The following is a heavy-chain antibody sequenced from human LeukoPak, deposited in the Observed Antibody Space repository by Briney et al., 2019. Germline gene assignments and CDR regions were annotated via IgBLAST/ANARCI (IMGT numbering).Heavy chain of an antibody. Sequence: SETLSLTCTVSGGSISSSSYYWGWIRQPPGKGLEWIGSIYYSGSTYYNPSLKSRVTTSVDTSKNQFSLKLSAVIAADTAVYFCARGPYSYDSSGAFDIWGQGTM. CDR3: ARGPYSYDSSGAFDI. J-gene: IGHJ3*02. V-gene: IGHV4-39*02. D-gene: IGHD3-22*01. CDR2: IYYSGST. CDR1: GGSISSSSYY.